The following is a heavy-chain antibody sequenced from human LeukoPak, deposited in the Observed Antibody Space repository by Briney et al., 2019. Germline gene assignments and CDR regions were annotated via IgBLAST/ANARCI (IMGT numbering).Heavy chain of an antibody. D-gene: IGHD3-22*01. CDR1: GFTFSSYW. CDR3: AREYYDSSGYGAFDI. CDR2: IKSDGSTK. J-gene: IGHJ3*02. V-gene: IGHV3-74*01. Sequence: GGSLRLSCAASGFTFSSYWMHWVRQAPGKGLVWVSRIKSDGSTKSYADSVKGRFTISRDNSKNTLYLQMNSLRAEDTAVYYCAREYYDSSGYGAFDIWGQGTMVTVSS.